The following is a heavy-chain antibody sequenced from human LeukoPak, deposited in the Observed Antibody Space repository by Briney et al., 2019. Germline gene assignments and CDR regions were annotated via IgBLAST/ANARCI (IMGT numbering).Heavy chain of an antibody. CDR3: ARERQLGNYYYGMDV. CDR1: GGSTSVYY. V-gene: IGHV4-59*06. Sequence: SETLSLTCTVSGGSTSVYYWSWIRQPPGKGLGWIGYIYYSGSTYYNPSLKSRVTISVDTSKNQFSLKLSSVTAADTAVYYCARERQLGNYYYGMDVWGQGTTVTVSS. J-gene: IGHJ6*02. CDR2: IYYSGST. D-gene: IGHD6-13*01.